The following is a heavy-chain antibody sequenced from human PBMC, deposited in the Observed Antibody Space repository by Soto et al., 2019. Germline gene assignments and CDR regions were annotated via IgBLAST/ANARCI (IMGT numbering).Heavy chain of an antibody. J-gene: IGHJ6*02. D-gene: IGHD3-10*01. V-gene: IGHV5-51*01. CDR1: GYSFTSYW. CDR3: ARRQRVRGVMIYGMDV. CDR2: IYPGDSDT. Sequence: TGESLKISCKGSGYSFTSYWIGWVRQMPGKGLEWMGIIYPGDSDTRYSPSFQGQVTISADKSISTAYLQWSSLKASDTAMYYCARRQRVRGVMIYGMDVWGQGTTVTVSS.